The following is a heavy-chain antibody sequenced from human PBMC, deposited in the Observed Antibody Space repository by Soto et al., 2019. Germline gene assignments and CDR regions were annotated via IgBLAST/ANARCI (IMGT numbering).Heavy chain of an antibody. V-gene: IGHV2-5*01. CDR3: AHGSGWLSEY. Sequence: QITLKESGPTLLKPTQTRTLTCTFSGFSLSSNAVGVNWIRQPPGKALEWLALIYWNDDNHYSPSLRSRLTITKDTSKSQVVLTMTNVDPVDTATFYCAHGSGWLSEYWVQGTLVTVSS. D-gene: IGHD6-19*01. CDR2: IYWNDDN. CDR1: GFSLSSNAVG. J-gene: IGHJ4*02.